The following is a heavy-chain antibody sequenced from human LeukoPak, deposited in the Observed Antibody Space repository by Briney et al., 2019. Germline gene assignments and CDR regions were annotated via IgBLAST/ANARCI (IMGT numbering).Heavy chain of an antibody. CDR1: GFTFSSYA. D-gene: IGHD6-19*01. J-gene: IGHJ4*02. Sequence: GGSLRLSCAASGFTFSSYAMSWVRQAPGKGLEWVSAISGSGGGTYYADSVKGRFTISRDNSKNTLYLQMNSLRAEDTAVYYRAKGGGLAVAGTDYFDYWGQGTLVTVSS. CDR2: ISGSGGGT. V-gene: IGHV3-23*01. CDR3: AKGGGLAVAGTDYFDY.